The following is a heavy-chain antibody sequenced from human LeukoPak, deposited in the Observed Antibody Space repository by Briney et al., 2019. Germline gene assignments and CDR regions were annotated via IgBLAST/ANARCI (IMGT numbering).Heavy chain of an antibody. CDR1: GGSISSYY. D-gene: IGHD6-19*01. V-gene: IGHV4-4*07. Sequence: SETLSLTCTVSGGSISSYYWSWIRQPAGKGLEWIGRIYTSGGTNYNPSLKSRVTMSIDTSKNQFSLKLSSVTAADTAVYYCARDRGYSSGWYYFDYWGQGTLVTVSS. J-gene: IGHJ4*02. CDR3: ARDRGYSSGWYYFDY. CDR2: IYTSGGT.